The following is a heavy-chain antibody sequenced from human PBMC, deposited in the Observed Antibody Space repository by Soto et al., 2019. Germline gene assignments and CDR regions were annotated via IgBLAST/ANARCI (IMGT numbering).Heavy chain of an antibody. CDR3: LSVGRTAGHVYHFDD. J-gene: IGHJ4*02. D-gene: IGHD1-26*01. CDR2: INFDESTT. V-gene: IGHV3-74*01. CDR1: GFTFSNYW. Sequence: EVQLVESGGGLVQPGGSLRLSCAASGFTFSNYWMHWVRQAPGKGLVWVSRINFDESTTTYADSVQGRFTISRDNAKNTLYLQLNSLRAEDTAIYYCLSVGRTAGHVYHFDDWGQGVLVTVSS.